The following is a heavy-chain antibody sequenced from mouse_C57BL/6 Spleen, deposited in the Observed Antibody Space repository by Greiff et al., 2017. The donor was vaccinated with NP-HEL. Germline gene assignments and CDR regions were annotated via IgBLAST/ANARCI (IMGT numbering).Heavy chain of an antibody. CDR1: GFTFSSYT. D-gene: IGHD2-3*01. CDR2: ISGGGGNT. Sequence: DVKLVESGGGLVKPGGSLKLSCAASGFTFSSYTMSWVRQTPEKRLEWVATISGGGGNTYYPDSVKGRFTISRDNAKNTLYLQMSSLRSEDTALYYCARYDGYSYWYFDVWGTGTTVTVSS. V-gene: IGHV5-9*01. J-gene: IGHJ1*03. CDR3: ARYDGYSYWYFDV.